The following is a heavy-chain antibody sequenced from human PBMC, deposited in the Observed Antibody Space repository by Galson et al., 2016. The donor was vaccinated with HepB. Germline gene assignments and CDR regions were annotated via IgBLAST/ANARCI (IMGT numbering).Heavy chain of an antibody. J-gene: IGHJ4*02. CDR1: GFSFSNYA. V-gene: IGHV3-30*03. CDR2: VSSDGNTH. D-gene: IGHD4-17*01. CDR3: AGDAKDHSILGDYGDHFDY. Sequence: SLRLSCAASGFSFSNYALHWVRQAPGKGLEWVAVVSSDGNTHFYGDAVKGRFTISQDNSKNTLFLHMNGLRPDDTAVYYRAGDAKDHSILGDYGDHFDYWGQGSLVTVSS.